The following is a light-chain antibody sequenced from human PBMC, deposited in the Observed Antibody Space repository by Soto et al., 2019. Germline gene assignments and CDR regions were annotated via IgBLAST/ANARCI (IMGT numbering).Light chain of an antibody. CDR3: LQDYNYPWT. J-gene: IGKJ1*01. CDR1: QDIRND. Sequence: AIQMTQSPSSLSASIGDRVTITCRASQDIRNDLDWYQQKPGKAPKLLIYAASSLQSGVPSRFSGSGSGTDFTLTINSLQPEDFATYYCLQDYNYPWTFGQGTKVEIK. V-gene: IGKV1-6*01. CDR2: AAS.